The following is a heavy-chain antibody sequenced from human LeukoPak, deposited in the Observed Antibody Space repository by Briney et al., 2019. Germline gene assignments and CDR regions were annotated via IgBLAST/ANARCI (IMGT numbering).Heavy chain of an antibody. D-gene: IGHD2-15*01. CDR3: ARLYCSGGSCYGYYYYYMDV. J-gene: IGHJ6*03. CDR2: INSNGRST. Sequence: PGGSLRLSCAASGFTFSSYWMYWVRQVPGKGLVWVSRINSNGRSTNYADSVKGRFTISRDNAKNTLYLQMNSLRAEDTAVYYCARLYCSGGSCYGYYYYYMDVWGKGTTVTVSS. V-gene: IGHV3-74*01. CDR1: GFTFSSYW.